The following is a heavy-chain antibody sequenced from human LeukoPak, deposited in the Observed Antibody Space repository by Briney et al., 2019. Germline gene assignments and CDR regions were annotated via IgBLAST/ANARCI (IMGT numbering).Heavy chain of an antibody. CDR2: INHSGST. CDR1: GGSFSGYY. D-gene: IGHD3-10*01. Sequence: SETLSLTCAVYGGSFSGYYWSWIRQPPGKGLEWIGEINHSGSTNYNPSLKSRVTISVGTSKNQFSLKLSSVTAADTAVYYCARATMVRGVTRGVYYYYGMDVWGQGTTVTVSS. J-gene: IGHJ6*02. CDR3: ARATMVRGVTRGVYYYYGMDV. V-gene: IGHV4-34*01.